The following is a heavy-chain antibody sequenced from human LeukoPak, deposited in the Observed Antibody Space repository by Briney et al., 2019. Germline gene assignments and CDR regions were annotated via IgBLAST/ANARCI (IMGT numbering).Heavy chain of an antibody. J-gene: IGHJ4*02. V-gene: IGHV3-30*04. Sequence: GGSLRLSCAASGFTFSSYAMHWVRQAPGKGLEWVAVISYDGSNKYYADSVKGRFTISRDNSKNTLYLQMNSLRAEDTAVYYCARSTTDTAMVTYFDYWGQGTLVTVSS. CDR2: ISYDGSNK. D-gene: IGHD5-18*01. CDR3: ARSTTDTAMVTYFDY. CDR1: GFTFSSYA.